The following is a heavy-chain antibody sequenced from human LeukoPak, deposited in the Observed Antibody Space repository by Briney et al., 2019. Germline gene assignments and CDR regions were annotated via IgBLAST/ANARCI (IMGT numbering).Heavy chain of an antibody. Sequence: SETLSLTCTVSGGSISSSSYYWGWIRQPPGKGLEWIGSIYYSGSTYYNPSLKSRVTISVDTSKNQFSLKLSSVTAADTAVYYCARHPRSQPYYYGMDVWGQGTTVTVSS. V-gene: IGHV4-39*01. CDR1: GGSISSSSYY. D-gene: IGHD2-2*01. CDR3: ARHPRSQPYYYGMDV. J-gene: IGHJ6*02. CDR2: IYYSGST.